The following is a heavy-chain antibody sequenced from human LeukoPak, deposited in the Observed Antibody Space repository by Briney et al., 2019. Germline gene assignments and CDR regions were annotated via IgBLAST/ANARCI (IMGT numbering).Heavy chain of an antibody. CDR2: IWYDGSNK. Sequence: GGSLRLSCAASGFTFSSYGMHWVRQAPGKGLEWVAVIWYDGSNKYYADSVKGRFTISRDNSKNTLYLQMNSLRAEDTAVYYCARRAITFGGVIVSDYYYGMDVWGKGTTVTVSS. D-gene: IGHD3-16*02. J-gene: IGHJ6*04. CDR3: ARRAITFGGVIVSDYYYGMDV. V-gene: IGHV3-33*01. CDR1: GFTFSSYG.